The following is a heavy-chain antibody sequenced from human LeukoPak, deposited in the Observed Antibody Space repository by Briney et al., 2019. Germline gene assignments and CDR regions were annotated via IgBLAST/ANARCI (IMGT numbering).Heavy chain of an antibody. CDR2: INPSGGST. V-gene: IGHV1-46*01. CDR1: GYTFTSYY. CDR3: ARDYYDSSGYGRYAFDI. D-gene: IGHD3-22*01. J-gene: IGHJ3*02. Sequence: ASVKVSCKASGYTFTSYYMHWVRQAPGQGLEWMGIINPSGGSTSYAQKFQGRVTMTRDTSTSTVYMELSSLRSEDTAVYYCARDYYDSSGYGRYAFDIWGQGTMVTVSS.